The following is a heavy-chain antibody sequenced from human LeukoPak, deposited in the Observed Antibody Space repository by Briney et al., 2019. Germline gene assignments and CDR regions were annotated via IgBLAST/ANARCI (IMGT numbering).Heavy chain of an antibody. V-gene: IGHV1-46*01. CDR1: GYTFTRFY. Sequence: ASVNVSCKASGYTFTRFYTHWVRQAPGQGLEWMGLINPSGSSTTYAQKFQGRVTMTRDTSTSTVYMELSSLRSEDTAVYYCVRGRGGEKNDYWGQGTLVTVSS. D-gene: IGHD7-27*01. CDR3: VRGRGGEKNDY. CDR2: INPSGSST. J-gene: IGHJ4*02.